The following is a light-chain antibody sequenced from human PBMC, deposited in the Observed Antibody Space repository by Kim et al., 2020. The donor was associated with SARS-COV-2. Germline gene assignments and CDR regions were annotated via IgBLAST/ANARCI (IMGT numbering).Light chain of an antibody. V-gene: IGKV3-15*01. CDR2: GAS. J-gene: IGKJ2*01. Sequence: EIVMTQSPATLSVSPGERATLSCRASESISNNLAWYQHKPGQAPRLLIYGASTRATGIPARFSGSGSGTDFTLTVSSLQSEDFAVYYCAKYSGWTPRDIFGKGNKLE. CDR3: AKYSGWTPRDI. CDR1: ESISNN.